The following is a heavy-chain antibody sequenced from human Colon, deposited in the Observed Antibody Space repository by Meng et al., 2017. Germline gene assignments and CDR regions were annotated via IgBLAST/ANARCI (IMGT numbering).Heavy chain of an antibody. CDR2: SNPTGGRT. Sequence: QLQLVQSGAEVKKPGASVKISCEAFGDTFTNYYVHWVRQAPGQRLEWMGLSNPTGGRTNYAQKFRGRVTMTRDTSTNTVHMELSSLASEDTALYYCVREFTGGYFDPWGQGTLVTVSS. V-gene: IGHV1-46*01. J-gene: IGHJ4*02. CDR3: VREFTGGYFDP. D-gene: IGHD3-16*01. CDR1: GDTFTNYY.